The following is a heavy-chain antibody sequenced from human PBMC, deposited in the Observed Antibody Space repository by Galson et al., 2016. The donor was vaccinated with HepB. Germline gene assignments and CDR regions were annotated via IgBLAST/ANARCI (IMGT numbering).Heavy chain of an antibody. CDR3: AREIFGSYDAFDI. Sequence: LRLSCAASGFSVNNNYMNWVRQAPGKGLEWVSVIYRDSSTYYADSVKGRFTVSRDDAKNTVYLQMNSLRAEDTAVYYCAREIFGSYDAFDIWGQGTMVTVSS. V-gene: IGHV3-53*01. J-gene: IGHJ3*02. D-gene: IGHD2-15*01. CDR1: GFSVNNNY. CDR2: IYRDSST.